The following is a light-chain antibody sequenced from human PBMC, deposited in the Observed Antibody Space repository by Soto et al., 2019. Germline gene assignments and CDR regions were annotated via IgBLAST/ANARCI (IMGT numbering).Light chain of an antibody. Sequence: VFTQCPSTLSLYPGERATLSCRASRSISTYLAWYQQKPGLSPRLLIYHTSTRATGVPARFSGSGSGTEFSLTINSLQSEDSAVYYCQRYDKWPLTFGGGTKVDIK. J-gene: IGKJ4*01. V-gene: IGKV3-15*01. CDR2: HTS. CDR3: QRYDKWPLT. CDR1: RSISTY.